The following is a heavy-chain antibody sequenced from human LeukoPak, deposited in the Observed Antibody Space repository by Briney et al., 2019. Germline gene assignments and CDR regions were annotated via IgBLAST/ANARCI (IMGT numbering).Heavy chain of an antibody. D-gene: IGHD6-19*01. Sequence: SETLSLTCTVSGGSISSYYWSWIRQPPGKGLEWIGYIYYSGSTNYNPPLKSRVTISVDTSKNQFSLKLTSVTAADTAVYYCARHRGSGWYWDYWGQGTLVTVSS. J-gene: IGHJ4*02. V-gene: IGHV4-59*01. CDR2: IYYSGST. CDR1: GGSISSYY. CDR3: ARHRGSGWYWDY.